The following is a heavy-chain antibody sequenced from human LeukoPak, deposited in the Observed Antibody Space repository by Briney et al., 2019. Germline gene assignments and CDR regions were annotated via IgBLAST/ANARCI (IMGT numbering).Heavy chain of an antibody. CDR1: GFTFSSYA. CDR3: ARDGAPYYDILTGYLYHFFDY. CDR2: ISYDGSNK. V-gene: IGHV3-30-3*01. J-gene: IGHJ4*02. Sequence: PGGSLRLSCAASGFTFSSYAMHWVRQAPGKELEWVAVISYDGSNKYYADSVKGRFTISRDNSKNTLYLQMNSLRAEDTAVYYCARDGAPYYDILTGYLYHFFDYWGQGTLVTASS. D-gene: IGHD3-9*01.